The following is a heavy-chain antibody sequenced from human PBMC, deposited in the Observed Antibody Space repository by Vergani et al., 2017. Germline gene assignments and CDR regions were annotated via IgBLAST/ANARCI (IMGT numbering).Heavy chain of an antibody. CDR1: GDSITNGGFS. Sequence: QLQLQESGSGLVKPSQTLSLTCAVSGDSITNGGFSWNWIRQPPGKGPEWIGYIFPSGNSDYNPSLKNRVSISLDKSKNQFSLWVNSVTAAGTAVYYCGGVADFYGLGSRLLDLWGQGILVTVSS. V-gene: IGHV4-30-2*02. CDR2: IFPSGNS. J-gene: IGHJ5*02. D-gene: IGHD3-10*01. CDR3: GGVADFYGLGSRLLDL.